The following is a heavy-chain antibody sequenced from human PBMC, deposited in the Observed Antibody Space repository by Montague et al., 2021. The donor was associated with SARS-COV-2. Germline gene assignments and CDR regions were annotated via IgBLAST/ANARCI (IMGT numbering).Heavy chain of an antibody. Sequence: SETLSLTCAVSGGSISSSNWWSWVRQPPGKGLEWIGEIYHSGSTNYNPSLKSRITISVEKSKNQFSLKLSPVTAAAAAAYYCARMALASSSSDLDYWGQGTLVTVSS. J-gene: IGHJ4*02. CDR2: IYHSGST. D-gene: IGHD6-6*01. CDR3: ARMALASSSSDLDY. CDR1: GGSISSSNW. V-gene: IGHV4-4*02.